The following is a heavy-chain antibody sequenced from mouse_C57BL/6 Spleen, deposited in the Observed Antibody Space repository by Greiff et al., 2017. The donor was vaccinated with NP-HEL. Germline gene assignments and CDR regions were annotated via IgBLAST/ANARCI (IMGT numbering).Heavy chain of an antibody. CDR3: ASRYYGSSYYYAMDY. Sequence: VKLMESGPGLVAPSQSLSITCTVSGFSLTSYAISWVRQPPGKGLEWLGVIWTGGGTNYNSALKSRLSISKDNSKSQVFLKMNSLQTDDTARYYCASRYYGSSYYYAMDYWGQGTSVTVSS. J-gene: IGHJ4*01. V-gene: IGHV2-9-1*01. CDR2: IWTGGGT. CDR1: GFSLTSYA. D-gene: IGHD1-1*01.